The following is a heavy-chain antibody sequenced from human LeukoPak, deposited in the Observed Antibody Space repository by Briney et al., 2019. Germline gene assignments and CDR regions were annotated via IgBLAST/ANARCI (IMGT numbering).Heavy chain of an antibody. J-gene: IGHJ4*02. V-gene: IGHV3-7*01. CDR2: IKYDGSAK. CDR1: GISFSGNW. Sequence: PGGSLRLSCAASGISFSGNWMGWVRQAPGVGLEWVASIKYDGSAKYNADSVKGRFTISRDNAKNSLYLEMNSLTAEDTAVYYCAFSNAFKVWGQGTLVTVSS. D-gene: IGHD2-8*01. CDR3: AFSNAFKV.